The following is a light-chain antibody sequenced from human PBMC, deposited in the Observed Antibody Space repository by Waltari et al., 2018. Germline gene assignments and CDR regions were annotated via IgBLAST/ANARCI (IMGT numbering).Light chain of an antibody. Sequence: DIQMTQSPSTLSVSVGDRVTIPCRASQTISSWLAWFQQKPGKAPNLLIYEASTLKSGVPSRFSGRGSGTEFTLTISSLQPDDFATYYCQQYNVYPPIFGQGTKLEI. CDR3: QQYNVYPPI. CDR2: EAS. V-gene: IGKV1-5*03. CDR1: QTISSW. J-gene: IGKJ2*01.